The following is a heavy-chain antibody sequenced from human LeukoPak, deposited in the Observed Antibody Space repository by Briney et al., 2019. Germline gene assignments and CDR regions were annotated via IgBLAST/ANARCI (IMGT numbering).Heavy chain of an antibody. J-gene: IGHJ4*02. CDR3: AHRRWAAGHFDY. CDR2: IYWDDDK. CDR1: GFSLSTSGVG. Sequence: SGPTLVKPTQTLTLTCTLSGFSLSTSGVGVGWIRQPPGKALEWLALIYWDDDKRYSPSLKSRLTITKDTSKNQVVLTLTNMDPVDTATYYCAHRRWAAGHFDYWGQGTLVTVSS. V-gene: IGHV2-5*02. D-gene: IGHD6-13*01.